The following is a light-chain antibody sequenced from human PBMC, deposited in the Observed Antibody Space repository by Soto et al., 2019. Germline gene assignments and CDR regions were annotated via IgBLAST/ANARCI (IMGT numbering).Light chain of an antibody. Sequence: EIVLTQSPGTLSLSPGERATLSCSASQSVSSSHLAWYQQKHGQAPMLLIYGASNRATGIPDRFSGSGSGTEFTLTISRLEPEDFAVYYCQQYCSSPRTFGQGTRLEIK. V-gene: IGKV3-20*01. J-gene: IGKJ5*01. CDR1: QSVSSSH. CDR3: QQYCSSPRT. CDR2: GAS.